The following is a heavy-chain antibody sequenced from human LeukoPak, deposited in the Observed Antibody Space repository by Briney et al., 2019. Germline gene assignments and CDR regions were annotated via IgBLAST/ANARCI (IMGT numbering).Heavy chain of an antibody. V-gene: IGHV4-59*12. Sequence: SETLSLTCTVSGGSISSYYWSWIRQPPGKGLEWIGYIYYSGSTNYNPSLKSRVTISVDTSKNQFSLKLSSVTAADTAVYYCARVLTMVRGVVGQYYFDYWGQGTLVTVSS. J-gene: IGHJ4*02. CDR3: ARVLTMVRGVVGQYYFDY. CDR1: GGSISSYY. D-gene: IGHD3-10*01. CDR2: IYYSGST.